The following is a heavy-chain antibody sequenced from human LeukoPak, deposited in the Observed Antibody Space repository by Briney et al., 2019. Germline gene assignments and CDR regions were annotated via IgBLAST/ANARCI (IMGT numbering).Heavy chain of an antibody. CDR1: GFTVSSYY. D-gene: IGHD4-11*01. CDR2: MYSGGST. CDR3: ARSYSNHLFGMDV. V-gene: IGHV3-66*01. Sequence: GGSLRLSCAASGFTVSSYYMTWVRQAPGKGLEWVSDMYSGGSTYYGDSVKGRVALSRDNSKNTVFLQMNSVRAEDTAVYYCARSYSNHLFGMDVWGQGTTVTVSS. J-gene: IGHJ6*02.